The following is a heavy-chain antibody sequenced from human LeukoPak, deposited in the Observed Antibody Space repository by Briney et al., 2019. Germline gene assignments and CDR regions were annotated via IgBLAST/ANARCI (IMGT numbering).Heavy chain of an antibody. V-gene: IGHV3-15*01. Sequence: GGSLRLSCAGSGFTFSDAWMSWVRQAPGKGLEWVGRIKDNGAGGTTGYAAPVKGRFTISRDDSKSTMYMDMESLKTEDTAVYYCATTRRGDGIGYWGQGTLVTVSS. D-gene: IGHD2-21*02. CDR3: ATTRRGDGIGY. CDR1: GFTFSDAW. CDR2: IKDNGAGGTT. J-gene: IGHJ4*02.